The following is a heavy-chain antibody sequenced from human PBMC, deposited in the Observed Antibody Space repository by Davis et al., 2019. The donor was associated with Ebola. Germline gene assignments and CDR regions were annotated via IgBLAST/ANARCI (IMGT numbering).Heavy chain of an antibody. V-gene: IGHV1-18*04. D-gene: IGHD1-1*01. CDR2: INPHNGNT. J-gene: IGHJ4*02. Sequence: ASVKVSCKASVFTFTNYGITWVRQAPGQGLEWMGWINPHNGNTNYAQNVQGRVTMTTDTSTSTAYMEVGSLKSDDTAVYYCARAQFPTTSDHWGQGTLVTVSS. CDR1: VFTFTNYG. CDR3: ARAQFPTTSDH.